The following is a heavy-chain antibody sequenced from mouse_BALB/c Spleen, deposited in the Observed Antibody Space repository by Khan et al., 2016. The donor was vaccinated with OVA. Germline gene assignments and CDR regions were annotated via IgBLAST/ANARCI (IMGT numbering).Heavy chain of an antibody. CDR1: GFSLITYG. CDR3: DGNSYRYAFTY. CDR2: IWRDGST. Sequence: QVQLQQSGPGLVQPSQSLSITCTVSGFSLITYGVHWVRQSPGKGLEWLGVIWRDGSTDYNAAFISRLSIPKDNSKSQVFFIMNSLQSDDTALYYCDGNSYRYAFTYWGRGTLVTVSA. V-gene: IGHV2-4-1*01. D-gene: IGHD2-14*01. J-gene: IGHJ3*01.